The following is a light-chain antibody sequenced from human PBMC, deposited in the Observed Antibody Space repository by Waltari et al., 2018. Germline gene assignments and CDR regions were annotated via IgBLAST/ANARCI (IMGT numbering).Light chain of an antibody. J-gene: IGLJ2*01. V-gene: IGLV1-47*01. CDR2: NNN. Sequence: QSVLTQPPSASGTPGQRVSISCSGSSSNIGGNYVYWYLQVPGTAPKPLSYNNNERPAGGSDRFSGSKSGTSASLAISGLRSEDEADYYCAAWDDSLGGLVFGGGTKVTVL. CDR1: SSNIGGNY. CDR3: AAWDDSLGGLV.